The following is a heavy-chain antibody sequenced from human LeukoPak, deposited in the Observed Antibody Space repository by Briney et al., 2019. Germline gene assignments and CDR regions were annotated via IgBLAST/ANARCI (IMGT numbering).Heavy chain of an antibody. CDR3: AKDEYSSSWYLFDY. CDR1: GFTFSSYA. V-gene: IGHV3-23*01. D-gene: IGHD6-13*01. Sequence: GGSLRLSCAASGFTFSSYAMSWVRQAPGKGLEWVSAISGSGGSTYYADSVKGRFTISRDNSKNTLYLQMNSLRAEDTALYYCAKDEYSSSWYLFDYWGQGTLVTVSS. J-gene: IGHJ4*02. CDR2: ISGSGGST.